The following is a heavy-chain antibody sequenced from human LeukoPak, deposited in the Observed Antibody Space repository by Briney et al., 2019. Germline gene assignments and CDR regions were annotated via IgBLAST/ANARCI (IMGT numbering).Heavy chain of an antibody. V-gene: IGHV4-34*01. CDR3: ASTGDSSSSNWFAP. CDR2: INHSGST. Sequence: SETLSLTCAVYGGSFSTYYWSWIRNPPGKGREWIGEINHSGSTNYNPSLKSQVTISVDTSKNQFSLKLSSVTAADTAVYYCASTGDSSSSNWFAPWGQGTLVTVSS. CDR1: GGSFSTYY. D-gene: IGHD6-13*01. J-gene: IGHJ5*02.